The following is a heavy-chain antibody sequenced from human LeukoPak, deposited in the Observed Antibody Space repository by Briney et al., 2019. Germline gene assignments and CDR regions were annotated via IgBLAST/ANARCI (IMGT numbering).Heavy chain of an antibody. J-gene: IGHJ3*02. Sequence: SKTLSLTCTVSGGSISNYYWSWIRQPPGKGLEWIGYMYYSGSANYSPSLKSRVSISTDTSKNQLSLRLSSVTATDTALYYCARHGGATMTERLLHAFDIWGQGTMVTVSP. D-gene: IGHD1-26*01. CDR2: MYYSGSA. CDR1: GGSISNYY. CDR3: ARHGGATMTERLLHAFDI. V-gene: IGHV4-59*08.